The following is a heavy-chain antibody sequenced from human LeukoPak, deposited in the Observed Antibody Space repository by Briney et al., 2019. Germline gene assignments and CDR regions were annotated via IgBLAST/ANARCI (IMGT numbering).Heavy chain of an antibody. Sequence: PGGSLRLSCAASGFDFSRYVIHWVRQGPGKGLEWEAVISPEGYMKDYADSVKGRFTVSRDNSKNTVFLQMNSLSAEDTSRYYCARGNLYTAATIEDYWGQGTLVTVSS. CDR2: ISPEGYMK. CDR3: ARGNLYTAATIEDY. CDR1: GFDFSRYV. V-gene: IGHV3-30-3*01. D-gene: IGHD3-16*01. J-gene: IGHJ4*02.